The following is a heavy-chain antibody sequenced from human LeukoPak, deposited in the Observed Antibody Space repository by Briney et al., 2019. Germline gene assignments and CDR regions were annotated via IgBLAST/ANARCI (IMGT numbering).Heavy chain of an antibody. J-gene: IGHJ6*02. CDR1: GGSISTYY. CDR3: ARDPYHYYYYGMDV. CDR2: IHRSGST. Sequence: SETLSLTCTVSGGSISTYYWSWIRQSAGKGLEWIGRIHRSGSTNYNPSLKSRVTMSVDTSKNQFSLKLSSVTAADTAVYYCARDPYHYYYYGMDVWGQGTTVTVSS. V-gene: IGHV4-4*07.